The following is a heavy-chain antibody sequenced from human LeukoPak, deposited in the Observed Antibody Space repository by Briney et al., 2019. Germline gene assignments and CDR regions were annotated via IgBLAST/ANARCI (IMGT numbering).Heavy chain of an antibody. CDR2: ISAYNGNT. CDR1: GYTFTSYG. J-gene: IGHJ4*02. Sequence: ASVKVSCKASGYTFTSYGISWVRQAPGQGLEWMGWISAYNGNTNYAQKLQGRVTMTTDTSTSTAYMELRSLRSDDTAVYYCAREHFTAARPPYYFDYWGQGTLVTVSS. D-gene: IGHD6-6*01. V-gene: IGHV1-18*01. CDR3: AREHFTAARPPYYFDY.